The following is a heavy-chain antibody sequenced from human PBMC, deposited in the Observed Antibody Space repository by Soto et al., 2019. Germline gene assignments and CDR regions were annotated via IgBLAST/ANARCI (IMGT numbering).Heavy chain of an antibody. D-gene: IGHD6-19*01. J-gene: IGHJ4*02. CDR3: ARHSVAVADPFDY. CDR2: IYYSGST. Sequence: SETLSLTCTVSGGSISSSSYYWGWIRQPPGKGLEWIGSIYYSGSTYYNPSLKSRVTISVDTSKNQFSLKLSSVTAADTAVYYCARHSVAVADPFDYWGQGTLVTVSS. CDR1: GGSISSSSYY. V-gene: IGHV4-39*01.